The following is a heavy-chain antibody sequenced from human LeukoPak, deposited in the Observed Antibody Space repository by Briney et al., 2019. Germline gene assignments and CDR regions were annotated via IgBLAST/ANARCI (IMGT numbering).Heavy chain of an antibody. V-gene: IGHV3-7*01. CDR2: INQDGSEE. CDR3: VRDGGVSGYDLLDY. D-gene: IGHD5-12*01. Sequence: GGSLRLSCAASGFTFSQYWMTWVRQAPGKGLEWVAQINQDGSEEYYIDSVKARFTISRDNAKNSVYLQMNSLRAEDTAVYYCVRDGGVSGYDLLDYWGQGTLVTVSS. CDR1: GFTFSQYW. J-gene: IGHJ4*02.